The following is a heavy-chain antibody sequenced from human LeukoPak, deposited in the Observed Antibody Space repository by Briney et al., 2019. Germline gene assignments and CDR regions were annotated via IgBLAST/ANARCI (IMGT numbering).Heavy chain of an antibody. V-gene: IGHV1-8*01. CDR2: MNPNSGNT. CDR3: ARGRGRWKLDSGRALTPNWFDP. Sequence: ASVKVSCKASGYTFTSYDINWVRQATGQGLEWMGWMNPNSGNTGYVQKFQGRVTITRNSSISTAYMELSSLRSAATAVYYCARGRGRWKLDSGRALTPNWFDPWGQGTLVTVSS. D-gene: IGHD5-12*01. CDR1: GYTFTSYD. J-gene: IGHJ5*02.